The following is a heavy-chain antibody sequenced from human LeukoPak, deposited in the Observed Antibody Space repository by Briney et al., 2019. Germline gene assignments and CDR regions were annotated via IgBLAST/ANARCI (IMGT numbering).Heavy chain of an antibody. J-gene: IGHJ6*03. D-gene: IGHD2-2*01. V-gene: IGHV4-59*01. CDR1: GGSISSYY. Sequence: SETLSLTCTASGGSISSYYWSWIRQPPGKGLEWIGYIYYSGSTNYNPSLKSRVTISVDTSKNQFSLKLSSVTAADTAVYYCARGSLVVVPAATANYYYYYMDVWGKGTTVTVSS. CDR2: IYYSGST. CDR3: ARGSLVVVPAATANYYYYYMDV.